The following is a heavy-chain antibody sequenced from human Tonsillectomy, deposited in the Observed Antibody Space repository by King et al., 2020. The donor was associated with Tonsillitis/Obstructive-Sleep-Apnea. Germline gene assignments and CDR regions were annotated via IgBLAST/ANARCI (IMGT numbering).Heavy chain of an antibody. Sequence: VQLVESGGGVVQPGRSLRLSCAVSGFSFSNSGMHWVRQAPDKGLEWVAVISYDGSYKHSADSVKGRFTISRDNSKNTLYLQMNSLRPDDTAVYYCAKSGRADFWSGYFQSYFYYAMDVWGQGTTVTISS. J-gene: IGHJ6*02. V-gene: IGHV3-30*18. D-gene: IGHD3-3*01. CDR2: ISYDGSYK. CDR3: AKSGRADFWSGYFQSYFYYAMDV. CDR1: GFSFSNSG.